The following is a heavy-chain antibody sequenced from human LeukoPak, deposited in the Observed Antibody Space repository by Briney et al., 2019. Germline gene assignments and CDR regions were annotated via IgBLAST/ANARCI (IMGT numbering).Heavy chain of an antibody. D-gene: IGHD3-10*01. CDR2: ISSSSSYI. CDR3: ARAERDYYGSGSSFHDAFDI. V-gene: IGHV3-21*01. CDR1: GFTFSSYS. Sequence: PGGSLRLSCAASGFTFSSYSMNWVRQAPGKGLEWVSSISSSSSYIYYADSVKGRFTISRDNAKNSLYLQMNSLRAEDTAVYYCARAERDYYGSGSSFHDAFDIWGQGTMVTVSS. J-gene: IGHJ3*02.